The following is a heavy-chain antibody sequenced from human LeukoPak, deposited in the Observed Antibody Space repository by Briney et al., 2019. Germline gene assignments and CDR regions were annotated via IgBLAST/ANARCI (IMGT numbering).Heavy chain of an antibody. Sequence: GGSLRLSCAASGFTFSSYSMNWVRQAPGKGLEWVSSISSSSSYIYYADLVKGRFTISRDNAKNSLYLQMSSLRAEDTAVYYCARATTEQWLVEWGQGTLVTVSS. CDR1: GFTFSSYS. CDR2: ISSSSSYI. J-gene: IGHJ4*02. D-gene: IGHD6-19*01. V-gene: IGHV3-21*01. CDR3: ARATTEQWLVE.